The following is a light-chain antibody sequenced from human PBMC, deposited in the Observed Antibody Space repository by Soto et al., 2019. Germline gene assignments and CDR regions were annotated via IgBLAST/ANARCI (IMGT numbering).Light chain of an antibody. J-gene: IGLJ3*02. CDR3: AAWEGSVSGWV. CDR1: SSNIGSNS. Sequence: QSVLTQPPSASGTPGQRVAISCSGSSSNIGSNSVQWYRQLPGTAPKLLMDSNNQRPSGVPDRFSGSRSCSSASLAISGLRSEDEGDYYCAAWEGSVSGWVFGGGTKLTVL. V-gene: IGLV1-47*01. CDR2: SNN.